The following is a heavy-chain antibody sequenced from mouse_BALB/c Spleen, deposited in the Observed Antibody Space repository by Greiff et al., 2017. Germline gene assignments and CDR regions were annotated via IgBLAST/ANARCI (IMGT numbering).Heavy chain of an antibody. V-gene: IGHV14-1*02. CDR3: ALMITTYAMDY. D-gene: IGHD2-4*01. CDR2: IDPENGNT. J-gene: IGHJ4*01. CDR1: GFNIKDYY. Sequence: EVKLQESGAELVRPGALVKLSCKASGFNIKDYYMHWVKQRPEQGLEWIGWIDPENGNTIYNPKFQGKASITADTSSNTAYLQLSSLTSEDTAVDYCALMITTYAMDYWGQGTSVTVSS.